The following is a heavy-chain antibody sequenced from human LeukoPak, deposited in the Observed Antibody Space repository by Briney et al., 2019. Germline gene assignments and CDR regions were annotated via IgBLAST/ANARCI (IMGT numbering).Heavy chain of an antibody. V-gene: IGHV3-7*01. D-gene: IGHD3-3*01. Sequence: GGSLRLSCAASGFTFSNYWMSWVRQAPGKGLEWVANIREDGSEKYSLDSVKGRFTVSRDNVKNSLYLQINNLRVEDTAIYYCARSGSSVFWYWGQGTLVTVSS. J-gene: IGHJ4*02. CDR2: IREDGSEK. CDR1: GFTFSNYW. CDR3: ARSGSSVFWY.